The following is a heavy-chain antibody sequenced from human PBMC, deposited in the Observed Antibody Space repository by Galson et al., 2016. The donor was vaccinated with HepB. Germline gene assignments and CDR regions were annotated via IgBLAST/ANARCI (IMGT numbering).Heavy chain of an antibody. CDR2: IKEDGSEK. D-gene: IGHD1-7*01. CDR3: ARDRNYFAFYYYYVFDI. Sequence: SLRLSCAASGFTFSSYWMTWVRQAPGKGLEWVANIKEDGSEKYYVDSVKGRFTVSRDNAKSSLFLQMNSLGAEDTAVYYCARDRNYFAFYYYYVFDIWGQGAMVTVSS. J-gene: IGHJ3*02. CDR1: GFTFSSYW. V-gene: IGHV3-7*03.